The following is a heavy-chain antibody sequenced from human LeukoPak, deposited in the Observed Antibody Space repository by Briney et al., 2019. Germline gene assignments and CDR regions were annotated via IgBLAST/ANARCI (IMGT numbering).Heavy chain of an antibody. D-gene: IGHD2-15*01. Sequence: GGSLRLSCAASGFTFSSYSMNWVRQAPGKGLEWVSSTSSSSSYIYYADSVKGRFTISRDNAKNSLYLQMNSLRAEDTAVYYCARVVALDGAFDIWGQGTMVTVSS. CDR1: GFTFSSYS. J-gene: IGHJ3*02. CDR3: ARVVALDGAFDI. CDR2: TSSSSSYI. V-gene: IGHV3-21*01.